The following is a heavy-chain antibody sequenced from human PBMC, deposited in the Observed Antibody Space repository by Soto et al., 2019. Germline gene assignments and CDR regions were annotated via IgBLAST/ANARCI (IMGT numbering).Heavy chain of an antibody. Sequence: GGSLRLSCAASGFTFRTYSMSWGRQAPRKGLEWVSGISGSGTATYYTDSVKGRFTVSRDNSKDTVFLQRNTLRVEDTAVYYGAKTRLYDNNDYHRDGFDVWGPGTVVTVSS. CDR2: ISGSGTAT. D-gene: IGHD3-16*01. CDR1: GFTFRTYS. V-gene: IGHV3-23*01. CDR3: AKTRLYDNNDYHRDGFDV. J-gene: IGHJ3*01.